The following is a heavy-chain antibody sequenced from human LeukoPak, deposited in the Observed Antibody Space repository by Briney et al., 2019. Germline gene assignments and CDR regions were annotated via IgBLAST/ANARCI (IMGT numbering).Heavy chain of an antibody. CDR2: ISGYNGNT. J-gene: IGHJ4*02. CDR3: ARDEGNSGYDYRFDY. Sequence: PAGSVKVSCKASGYTFTGNGISWVRQPPGQGLEWMGWISGYNGNTEYARMLQGRVTMTTDTSTSTAYMELRSLRSDDTAVYYCARDEGNSGYDYRFDYWGQGTLVTVSS. D-gene: IGHD5-12*01. V-gene: IGHV1-18*01. CDR1: GYTFTGNG.